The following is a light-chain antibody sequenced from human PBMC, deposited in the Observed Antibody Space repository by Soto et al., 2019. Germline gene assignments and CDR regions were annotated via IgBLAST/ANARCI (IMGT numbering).Light chain of an antibody. CDR1: QNIHTF. CDR3: QESYSTPMYT. J-gene: IGKJ2*01. CDR2: AAY. Sequence: DIQMTQSPSSLSASVGDRVTITCRASQNIHTFLNWYQQKPGKAPKLLIYAAYILHSGVPSRFSGSGSGTAFTITISSLQPADFATYSCQESYSTPMYTFGQATKL. V-gene: IGKV1-39*01.